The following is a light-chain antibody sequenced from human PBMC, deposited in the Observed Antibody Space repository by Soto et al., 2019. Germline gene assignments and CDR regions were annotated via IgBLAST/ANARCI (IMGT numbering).Light chain of an antibody. Sequence: QSALTQPASVSGYPGQSITISCTGTSSDVGSYNLVSWYQQHPGKAPKLMIYEVSKRPSGVSNRFSGSKSGNTASLTISGLQAEDEADYYCCSYAGSSTLYVFGTGTKLTVL. CDR1: SSDVGSYNL. V-gene: IGLV2-23*02. CDR2: EVS. J-gene: IGLJ1*01. CDR3: CSYAGSSTLYV.